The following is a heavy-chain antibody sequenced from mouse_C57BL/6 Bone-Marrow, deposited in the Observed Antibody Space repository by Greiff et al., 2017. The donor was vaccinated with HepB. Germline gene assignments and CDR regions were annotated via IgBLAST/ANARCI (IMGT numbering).Heavy chain of an antibody. CDR1: GYSITSGYY. J-gene: IGHJ1*03. Sequence: VQLQQSGPGLVKPSQSLSLTCSVTGYSITSGYYWNWIRQFPGNKLEWMGYISYDGSNNYNPSLKNRISITRDTSKNQFFLKLNSVTTEDTATYYCARVPATVVATRDWYFDVWGTGTTVTVAS. CDR3: ARVPATVVATRDWYFDV. D-gene: IGHD1-1*01. CDR2: ISYDGSN. V-gene: IGHV3-6*01.